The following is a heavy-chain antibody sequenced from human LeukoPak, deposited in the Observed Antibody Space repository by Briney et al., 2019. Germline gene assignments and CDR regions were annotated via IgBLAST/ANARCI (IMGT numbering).Heavy chain of an antibody. CDR1: GFTFSSYA. J-gene: IGHJ4*02. CDR2: ISGSGGST. D-gene: IGHD3-10*01. V-gene: IGHV3-23*01. CDR3: ARGPGSSFDY. Sequence: GGSLRLSCAASGFTFSSYAMSWVRQAPGKGLEWVSAISGSGGSTYYADSVKGRFTISRDNAKNSLYLQMNSLRAEDTAVYYCARGPGSSFDYWGQGTLVTVSS.